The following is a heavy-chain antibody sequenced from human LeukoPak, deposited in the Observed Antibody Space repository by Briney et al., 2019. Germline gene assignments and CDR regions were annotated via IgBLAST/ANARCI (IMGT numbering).Heavy chain of an antibody. CDR1: GFTFNNYA. V-gene: IGHV3-23*01. J-gene: IGHJ4*02. CDR3: AKMYGSGSYSVWYFDY. Sequence: GGSLRLSCAASGFTFNNYAMSWVRQAPGKGLEWVSAISGSGGSTYYADSVKGRFTISRDNSKNTLYLQMNSLRAEDTAVYYCAKMYGSGSYSVWYFDYWGQGTLVTVSS. CDR2: ISGSGGST. D-gene: IGHD3-10*01.